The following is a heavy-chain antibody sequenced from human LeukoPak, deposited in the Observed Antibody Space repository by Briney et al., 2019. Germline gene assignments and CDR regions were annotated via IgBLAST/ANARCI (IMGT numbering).Heavy chain of an antibody. D-gene: IGHD1-14*01. CDR2: ISSDGGTK. CDR1: GFTFSSYP. Sequence: PGGSLRLSCAASGFTFSSYPMHWVRQAPGKGLEWLAVISSDGGTKYYADSVQGRFTISRDNAKNSLYLQMNSLRAEDTAVYYCARQPDYGDFWGQGTLVTVSS. CDR3: ARQPDYGDF. J-gene: IGHJ4*02. V-gene: IGHV3-30-3*01.